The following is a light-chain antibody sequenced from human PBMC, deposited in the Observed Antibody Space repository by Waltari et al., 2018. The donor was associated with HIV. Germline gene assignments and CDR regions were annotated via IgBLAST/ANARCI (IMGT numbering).Light chain of an antibody. J-gene: IGLJ3*02. CDR1: SSDIGDYNY. V-gene: IGLV2-11*01. Sequence: QSALTQPRPVSGSPGQSVTISCPGTSSDIGDYNYVSWYQQHPGKAPKLMIYDVTKRPSGVPDRFSGSKSGNTASLTISGLQAEDEAAYYCCSFAGSYTLVFGGGTKLTVL. CDR3: CSFAGSYTLV. CDR2: DVT.